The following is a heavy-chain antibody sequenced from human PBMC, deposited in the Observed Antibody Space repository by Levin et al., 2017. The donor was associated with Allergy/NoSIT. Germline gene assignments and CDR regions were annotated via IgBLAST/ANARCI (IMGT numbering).Heavy chain of an antibody. CDR2: ISYDGTNK. J-gene: IGHJ2*01. CDR3: ARDYGSGSHNWYFDF. Sequence: GGSLRLSCAASGFTFRGYGMHWVRQAPGKGLEWVAFISYDGTNKHYADSVKGRLTISRDNSENTLYLQMNSLRAEDTAVYFCARDYGSGSHNWYFDFWGRGTLVTVSS. V-gene: IGHV3-30*03. CDR1: GFTFRGYG. D-gene: IGHD3-10*01.